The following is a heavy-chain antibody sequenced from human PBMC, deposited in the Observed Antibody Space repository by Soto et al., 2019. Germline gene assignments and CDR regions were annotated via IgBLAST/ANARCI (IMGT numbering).Heavy chain of an antibody. CDR3: AREGGGASYYYYGMDV. V-gene: IGHV4-59*01. Sequence: SETLSLTCTVSGGSISSYYWSWIRQPPGKGLEWIGYIYYSGSTNYNPSLKSRVTISVDTSKNQFSLKLSSVTAADTAVYYCAREGGGASYYYYGMDVWGQGTTLTVSS. CDR2: IYYSGST. CDR1: GGSISSYY. J-gene: IGHJ6*02. D-gene: IGHD3-16*01.